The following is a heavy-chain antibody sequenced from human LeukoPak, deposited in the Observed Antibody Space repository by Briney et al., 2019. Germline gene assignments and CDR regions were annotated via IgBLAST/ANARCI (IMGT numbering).Heavy chain of an antibody. D-gene: IGHD1-7*01. CDR1: GGSISSSSYY. CDR3: ARDNWNYGNYYYYMDV. V-gene: IGHV4-61*01. CDR2: IYYTGST. J-gene: IGHJ6*03. Sequence: SETLSLTCTVSGGSISSSSYYWGWFGHPQGRDLGWIGYIYYTGSTNYNPSLKSRVTISVDTSKNQFSLKLNSVTAADTAVYYCARDNWNYGNYYYYMDVWGKGTTVTVSS.